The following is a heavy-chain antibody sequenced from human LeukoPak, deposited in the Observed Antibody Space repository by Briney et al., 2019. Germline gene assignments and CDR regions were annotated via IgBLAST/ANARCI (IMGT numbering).Heavy chain of an antibody. CDR1: GYTFTSYY. D-gene: IGHD1-26*01. Sequence: ASVKVSCKASGYTFTSYYMHWVRQAPGQGLEWMGIINPSGGSTSYAQKFQGRVTMTRDTSTSTVYMELSSLRSDDTAVYYCARDTFGGSDSQNYMDVWGKGTTVTVSS. CDR2: INPSGGST. V-gene: IGHV1-46*01. CDR3: ARDTFGGSDSQNYMDV. J-gene: IGHJ6*03.